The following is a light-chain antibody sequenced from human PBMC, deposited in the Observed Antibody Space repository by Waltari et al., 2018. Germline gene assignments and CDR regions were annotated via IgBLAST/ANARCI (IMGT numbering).Light chain of an antibody. CDR2: DVS. Sequence: QSALTQPASVSGSPGQSITISCPGPSSAVAGYHYFPWYQQNPGKAPKLMIYDVSNRPSGVSNRFSGSKSGNTASLTISGLQAEDEADYYCSSYTSSSTSDVVFGGGTKLTVL. J-gene: IGLJ2*01. V-gene: IGLV2-14*03. CDR3: SSYTSSSTSDVV. CDR1: SSAVAGYHY.